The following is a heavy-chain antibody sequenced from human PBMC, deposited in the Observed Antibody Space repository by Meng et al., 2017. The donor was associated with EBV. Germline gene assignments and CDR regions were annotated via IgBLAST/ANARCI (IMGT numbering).Heavy chain of an antibody. CDR1: GYAFTSYI. CDR2: INVGVGYT. D-gene: IGHD2-21*01. Sequence: QVQLVVSGAAVKNPGASVKVSCKASGYAFTSYILHWVRQAPGQRLEWMGWINVGVGYTKYSQKFQGRVTISSDTSATTGYMELSSLRSEDTAVYYCVRGPPVGVPGPGDYWGQGTLVTASS. CDR3: VRGPPVGVPGPGDY. V-gene: IGHV1-3*01. J-gene: IGHJ4*02.